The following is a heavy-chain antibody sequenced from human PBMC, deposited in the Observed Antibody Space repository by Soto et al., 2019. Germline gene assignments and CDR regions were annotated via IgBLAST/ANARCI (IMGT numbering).Heavy chain of an antibody. D-gene: IGHD6-6*01. Sequence: QVQLVESGGGVVQPGRSLRLSCAASGFTFSSYGMHWVRQAPGKGLEWVAVISYDGSNKYYADSVKGRFTISRDNSKNTLYLQMNSLRAEDTAVYYCAKDFAVAARLHLRGAFDIWGQGTMVTVSS. CDR3: AKDFAVAARLHLRGAFDI. CDR2: ISYDGSNK. J-gene: IGHJ3*02. CDR1: GFTFSSYG. V-gene: IGHV3-30*18.